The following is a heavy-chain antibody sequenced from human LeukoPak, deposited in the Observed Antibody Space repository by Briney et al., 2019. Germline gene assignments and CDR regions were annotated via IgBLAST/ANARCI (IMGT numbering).Heavy chain of an antibody. CDR3: ATHHSSSWYLMDY. CDR2: ISGSGGST. CDR1: GFTFSSYA. J-gene: IGHJ4*02. D-gene: IGHD6-13*01. V-gene: IGHV3-23*01. Sequence: HAGGSLRLSCAASGFTFSSYAMSWVRQAPGKGLEWVSAISGSGGSTYYADSVKGRFTISRDNSKNTLYLQMNSLRAEDTAVYYCATHHSSSWYLMDYWGQGTLVTVSS.